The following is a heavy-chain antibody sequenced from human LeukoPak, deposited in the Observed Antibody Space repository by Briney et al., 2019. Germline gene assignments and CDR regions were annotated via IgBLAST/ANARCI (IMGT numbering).Heavy chain of an antibody. CDR3: ARSPHDRSFDY. J-gene: IGHJ4*02. V-gene: IGHV3-53*01. D-gene: IGHD3-22*01. CDR1: GFTVSSNY. CDR2: IYSGGST. Sequence: GGSLRLSCAASGFTVSSNYMSWVRQAPGKGLEWVSVIYSGGSTYYADSVKGRFTISRDNSKNTLYLQMNSLRAEDTAVYYCARSPHDRSFDYWGQGTLVTVSS.